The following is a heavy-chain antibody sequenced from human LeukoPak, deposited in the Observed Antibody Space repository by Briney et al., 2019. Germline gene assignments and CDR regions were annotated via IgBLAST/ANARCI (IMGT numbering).Heavy chain of an antibody. Sequence: GGSLRLSCAASGFTFSSYGMHWVRQAPGKGLEWVAVIWYDGSNKYYADSVKGRFTISRDNSKNTLYLQMNSLRAEGTAVYYCARDSGEHSSSWYRPYYYYYMDVWGKGTTVTVSS. CDR3: ARDSGEHSSSWYRPYYYYYMDV. CDR1: GFTFSSYG. D-gene: IGHD6-13*01. V-gene: IGHV3-33*01. J-gene: IGHJ6*03. CDR2: IWYDGSNK.